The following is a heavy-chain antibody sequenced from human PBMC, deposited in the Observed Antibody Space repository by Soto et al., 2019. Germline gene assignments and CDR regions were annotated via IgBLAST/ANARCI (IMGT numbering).Heavy chain of an antibody. CDR1: GFTFSSYA. Sequence: GSLRLSCAASGFTFSSYAMSWVRQAPGKGLEWVSAISGSGGSTYYADSVKGRFTISRDNSKNTLYLQMNSLRAEDTAVYYCAKDLVAVAGNPDLYFDYWSQGTLVTVSS. CDR2: ISGSGGST. J-gene: IGHJ4*02. V-gene: IGHV3-23*01. CDR3: AKDLVAVAGNPDLYFDY. D-gene: IGHD6-19*01.